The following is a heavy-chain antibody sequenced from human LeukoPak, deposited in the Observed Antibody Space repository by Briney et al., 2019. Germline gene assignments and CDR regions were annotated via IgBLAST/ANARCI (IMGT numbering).Heavy chain of an antibody. V-gene: IGHV3-21*01. J-gene: IGHJ4*02. D-gene: IGHD6-6*01. Sequence: GGSLRLSCAASGFTFSSYSIYWVRQAPGKGLEWVSSISSSSRYINYADSVKGRFTISRDNAKNSLFLQMNSLRAEDTAVYYCASPPSVDSSSPYYFEYWGQGTLVTASS. CDR2: ISSSSRYI. CDR1: GFTFSSYS. CDR3: ASPPSVDSSSPYYFEY.